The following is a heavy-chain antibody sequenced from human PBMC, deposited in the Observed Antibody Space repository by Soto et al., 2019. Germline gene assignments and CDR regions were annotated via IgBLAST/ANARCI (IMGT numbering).Heavy chain of an antibody. Sequence: QVQLVQSGAEVKKPGSSVKVSCKASGGTFSSYAISWVRQAPGQGLEWMGGIIPIFGTANYAQKFQGRVTITADESTSPAYMELSSLRSEDTAVYYCAAGGIDYYGSGSYAYYFDYWGQGTLVTVSS. CDR3: AAGGIDYYGSGSYAYYFDY. V-gene: IGHV1-69*01. CDR1: GGTFSSYA. CDR2: IIPIFGTA. D-gene: IGHD3-10*01. J-gene: IGHJ4*02.